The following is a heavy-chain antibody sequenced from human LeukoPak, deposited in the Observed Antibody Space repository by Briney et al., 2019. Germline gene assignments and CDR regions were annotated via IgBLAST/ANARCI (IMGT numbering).Heavy chain of an antibody. D-gene: IGHD3-3*01. J-gene: IGHJ6*02. CDR1: GFTFSSYA. CDR3: AREGSDFWSGYYYPYYYYGMDV. V-gene: IGHV3-30-3*01. CDR2: ISYDGSNK. Sequence: GGSLRLSCAASGFTFSSYAMHWVRQAPGKGLEWVAVISYDGSNKYYADSVKGRFTISRDNSKNTLYLQMNSLRAEDTAVYYCAREGSDFWSGYYYPYYYYGMDVWGQGTTVTVSS.